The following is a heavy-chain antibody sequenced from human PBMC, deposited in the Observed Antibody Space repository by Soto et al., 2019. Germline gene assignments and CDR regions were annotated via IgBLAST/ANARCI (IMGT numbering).Heavy chain of an antibody. V-gene: IGHV5-51*01. Sequence: PGESLKISCKGSGYSFTSYWIAWVRQMPGEGLEWLGIIYPDDSDTRYSPSFLGQVTISADKSIKTTYLQWSSLKASDTAIYFCASSVLVTSTMNYFDLWGQGTLGTVSS. J-gene: IGHJ4*02. CDR3: ASSVLVTSTMNYFDL. CDR1: GYSFTSYW. D-gene: IGHD2-8*02. CDR2: IYPDDSDT.